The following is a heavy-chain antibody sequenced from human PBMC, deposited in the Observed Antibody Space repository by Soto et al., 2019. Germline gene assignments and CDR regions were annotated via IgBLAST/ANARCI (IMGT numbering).Heavy chain of an antibody. CDR3: ARISDSRSQEEDD. V-gene: IGHV1-46*01. CDR2: IDPGGRYT. J-gene: IGHJ4*02. D-gene: IGHD3-22*01. Sequence: VQLVQSGAEVKKPGASVKVSCKASGYTFINYYMHWVRQAPGQGLEWMGIIDPGGRYTKYAQKFQGRVTLTRDTSTSTVYMEMSSLRSEDTAGYYCARISDSRSQEEDDWGQGTLVTVSS. CDR1: GYTFINYY.